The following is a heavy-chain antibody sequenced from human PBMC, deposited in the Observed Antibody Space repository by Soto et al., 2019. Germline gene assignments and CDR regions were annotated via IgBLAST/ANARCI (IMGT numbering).Heavy chain of an antibody. CDR1: GYAFSAYY. V-gene: IGHV1-2*02. J-gene: IGHJ4*02. D-gene: IGHD2-21*01. CDR3: ARRHGARSNVFRSAFPLDY. CDR2: DNPHTGDT. Sequence: QVHLVQSGAEVKKPGASVKVDCQASGYAFSAYYIHWVRQAPGQGPQWMCWDNPHTGDTNYTQTFQGRVTLTTDTATNTASMDLTGLTSADTAVYYCARRHGARSNVFRSAFPLDYWGQGTLVVVSS.